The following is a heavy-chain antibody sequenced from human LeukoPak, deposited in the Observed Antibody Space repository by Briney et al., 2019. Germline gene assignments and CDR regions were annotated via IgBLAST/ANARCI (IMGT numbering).Heavy chain of an antibody. D-gene: IGHD1-26*01. Sequence: GGSLRLSCAASGFSFSSYPMNWVRQAPGKGLEWVSAISNSGNTFYADSVKGRFTISRDNYRNTLYLQMNSLRAEDTAVYYCAKDIPISGSYFHWGQGALVTVSS. V-gene: IGHV3-23*01. CDR3: AKDIPISGSYFH. CDR1: GFSFSSYP. CDR2: ISNSGNT. J-gene: IGHJ4*02.